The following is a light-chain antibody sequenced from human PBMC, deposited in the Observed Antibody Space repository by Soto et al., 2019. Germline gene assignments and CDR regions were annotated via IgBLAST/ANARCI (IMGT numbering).Light chain of an antibody. CDR3: TSYTTSTTYV. J-gene: IGLJ1*01. Sequence: QSALAQPASVSGSPGQSFTISCTGTTSDIGAYKFVSWYQQHPGKAPKLMIYDVSHRPSGVSNRFSGSKSDNTASLTISGLQAEDEADYYCTSYTTSTTYVFGTGTKLTVL. CDR2: DVS. V-gene: IGLV2-14*03. CDR1: TSDIGAYKF.